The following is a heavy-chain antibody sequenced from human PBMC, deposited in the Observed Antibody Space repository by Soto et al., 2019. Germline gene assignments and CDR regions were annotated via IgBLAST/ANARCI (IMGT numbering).Heavy chain of an antibody. CDR2: FDPEDGET. D-gene: IGHD5-18*01. J-gene: IGHJ3*02. CDR1: GYTLTELS. Sequence: GASVKVSCKVSGYTLTELSMHWVRQAPGKGLEWMGGFDPEDGETIYAQKFQGRVTMTEDTSTDTAYMELSSLRSEDTAVYYCATSNLQTAMASELIKGAFDIWGQGTMVTVSS. V-gene: IGHV1-24*01. CDR3: ATSNLQTAMASELIKGAFDI.